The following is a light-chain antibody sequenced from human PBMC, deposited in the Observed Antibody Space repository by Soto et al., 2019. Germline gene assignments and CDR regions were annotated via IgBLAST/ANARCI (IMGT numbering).Light chain of an antibody. J-gene: IGKJ2*01. CDR3: QQYGSSPT. V-gene: IGKV3-20*01. Sequence: ENVLTQSPDTLSLSPGERATLSCRASQSVSSSYLAWYQQKPGQAPRLLIYGTSSRTSGIPDRFSGSGSGTDFTLTISRLEPEDFAVYFCQQYGSSPTFGQGTKVDIK. CDR2: GTS. CDR1: QSVSSSY.